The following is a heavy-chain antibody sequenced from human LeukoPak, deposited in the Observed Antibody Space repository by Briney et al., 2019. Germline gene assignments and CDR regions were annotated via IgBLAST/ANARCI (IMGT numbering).Heavy chain of an antibody. J-gene: IGHJ4*02. CDR2: ISYDGSNK. CDR3: ARWDSSSWELLDY. V-gene: IGHV3-30-3*01. CDR1: GFTFSSYA. D-gene: IGHD6-13*01. Sequence: GGSLRLSCEASGFTFSSYAMHWVRQAPGKGLEWVAVISYDGSNKYYADSVKGRFTISRDNSKNTLYLQMNSLRAEDTAVYYCARWDSSSWELLDYWGQGTLVTVSS.